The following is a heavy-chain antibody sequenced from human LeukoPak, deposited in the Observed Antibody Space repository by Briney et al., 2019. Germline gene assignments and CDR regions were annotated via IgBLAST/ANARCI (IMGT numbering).Heavy chain of an antibody. J-gene: IGHJ4*02. CDR1: GLVFSSFS. V-gene: IGHV3-21*01. D-gene: IGHD3-22*01. Sequence: GGPLRLSCAASGLVFSSFSFNWIRQASGKGLEWVSCITPTTSYIYYADSVRGRFTISRENAKNSLYLQMNSLRAEDTAVYYCARLRRTSDSSGYYYYYDYWGQGTLVTVSS. CDR3: ARLRRTSDSSGYYYYYDY. CDR2: ITPTTSYI.